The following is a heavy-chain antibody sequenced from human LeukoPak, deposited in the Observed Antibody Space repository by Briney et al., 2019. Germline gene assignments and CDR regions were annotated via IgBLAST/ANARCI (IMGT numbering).Heavy chain of an antibody. CDR2: ISGSGGST. CDR3: AKDDITMVRGIVDY. Sequence: SCKASGGTFSSYAMSWVRQAPGRGLEWVSAISGSGGSTYYADSVKGRFTISRDNSKNTLYLQVNSLRAEDTAIYYCAKDDITMVRGIVDYWGQGTLVTVSS. CDR1: GGTFSSYA. J-gene: IGHJ4*02. D-gene: IGHD3-10*01. V-gene: IGHV3-23*01.